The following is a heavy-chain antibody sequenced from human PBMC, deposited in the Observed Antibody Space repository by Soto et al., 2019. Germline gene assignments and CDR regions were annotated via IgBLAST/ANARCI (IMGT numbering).Heavy chain of an antibody. J-gene: IGHJ4*02. D-gene: IGHD3-22*01. CDR1: GFSFSTYP. CDR3: VKKRSYDRSNYDHFDY. CDR2: ISGDGRGT. Sequence: EVQLLESGGGLVQPGGSLRLSCATSGFSFSTYPMSWVRQPPGKGLEWVTAISGDGRGTSYADSVRGRFTILRDNSKNTLYLQMKSLRAEDTAVYYCVKKRSYDRSNYDHFDYWGQGTLVTVSS. V-gene: IGHV3-23*01.